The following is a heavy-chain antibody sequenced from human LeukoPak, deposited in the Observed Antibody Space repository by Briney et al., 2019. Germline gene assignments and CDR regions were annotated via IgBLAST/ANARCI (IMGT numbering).Heavy chain of an antibody. CDR1: GYTFTSYG. D-gene: IGHD3-9*01. V-gene: IGHV1-18*01. J-gene: IGHJ4*02. CDR3: ARRGLRYFDWAQTPFDY. Sequence: GASVKVSCKASGYTFTSYGISWVRQAPGQGLEWMGWISAYNGNTNYAQKLQGRVTMTTDTSTSTAYMELRILRSDDAAVYYCARRGLRYFDWAQTPFDYWGQGTLVTVSS. CDR2: ISAYNGNT.